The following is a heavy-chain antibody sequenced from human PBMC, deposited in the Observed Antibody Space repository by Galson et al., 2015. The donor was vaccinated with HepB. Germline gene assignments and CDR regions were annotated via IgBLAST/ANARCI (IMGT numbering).Heavy chain of an antibody. Sequence: PALVKPTQTLTLTCTFSGFSLNSREPRVSWIRQPPGKALEWLARIEWDTKQFYSASLKTRLTISKDTSKNQVVLTLTNVDPVDTATYYCVRIGPAAVDSWGLGTLVTVSS. V-gene: IGHV2-70*04. CDR2: IEWDTKQ. D-gene: IGHD6-13*01. J-gene: IGHJ5*02. CDR3: VRIGPAAVDS. CDR1: GFSLNSREPR.